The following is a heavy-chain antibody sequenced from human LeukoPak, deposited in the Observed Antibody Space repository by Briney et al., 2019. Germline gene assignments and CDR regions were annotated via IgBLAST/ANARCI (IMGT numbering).Heavy chain of an antibody. J-gene: IGHJ3*02. CDR3: ARARALGYCSSTSCYGDAFDI. CDR2: INPNSGGT. D-gene: IGHD2-2*01. CDR1: GYTLTGYY. Sequence: GASVKVSCTASGYTLTGYYMHWVRQAPGQGLEWMGWINPNSGGTNYAQKFQGRVTMTRDTSISTAYMELSRLRSDDTAVYYCARARALGYCSSTSCYGDAFDIWGQGTMVTVSS. V-gene: IGHV1-2*02.